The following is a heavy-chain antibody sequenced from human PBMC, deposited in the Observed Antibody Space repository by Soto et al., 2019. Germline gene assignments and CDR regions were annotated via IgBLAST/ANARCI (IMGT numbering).Heavy chain of an antibody. CDR2: IWYDGSGQ. V-gene: IGHV3-33*03. CDR3: GKDEVSRKYSGYSLDV. Sequence: QVQLVESGGGLVQPGRSLRLSCVVSGFTFSNYGMHWVRQAPGKGLEWVADIWYDGSGQRYAGSVQGRFTISRDNSKNTLYLQITSLRVEDTAVYYCGKDEVSRKYSGYSLDVWGQGTTVTVSS. J-gene: IGHJ6*02. CDR1: GFTFSNYG. D-gene: IGHD2-15*01.